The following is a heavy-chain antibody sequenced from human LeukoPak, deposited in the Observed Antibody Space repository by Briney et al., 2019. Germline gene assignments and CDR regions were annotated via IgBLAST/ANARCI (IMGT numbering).Heavy chain of an antibody. D-gene: IGHD6-19*01. Sequence: SETLSLTCTVSGGSISSGSYDWSWIRQPAGKGLEWIGRIYTSGSTNYNPSLKSRVTISVDTSKNRFSLKLSSVTAADTAVYYCARGGWDIYYMDVWGKGTTVTVSS. J-gene: IGHJ6*03. CDR2: IYTSGST. V-gene: IGHV4-61*02. CDR3: ARGGWDIYYMDV. CDR1: GGSISSGSYD.